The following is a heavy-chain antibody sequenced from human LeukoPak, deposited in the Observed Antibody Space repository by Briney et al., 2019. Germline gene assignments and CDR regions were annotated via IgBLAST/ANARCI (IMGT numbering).Heavy chain of an antibody. D-gene: IGHD3-22*01. V-gene: IGHV1-69*13. CDR1: GGTFSSYA. Sequence: SVKVSCKASGGTFSSYAISWVRQAPGQGLEWMGGIIPIFGTANYAQKFQGRVTITADESTSTAYMELSSLRSEDTAVYYCARRSDYYDSSAYRFWGQGMLVTVSS. CDR3: ARRSDYYDSSAYRF. J-gene: IGHJ4*02. CDR2: IIPIFGTA.